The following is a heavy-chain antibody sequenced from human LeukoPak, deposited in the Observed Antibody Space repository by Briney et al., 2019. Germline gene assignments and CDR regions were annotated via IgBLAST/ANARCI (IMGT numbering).Heavy chain of an antibody. V-gene: IGHV4-34*01. Sequence: SETLSLTCTVSGGSMSSYYWSWIRQPPGKGLEWIGEINHSGSTNYNPSLKSRVTISVDTSKNQFSLKLSSVTAADTAVYYCASFLGVYWGQGTLVTVSS. CDR1: GGSMSSYY. CDR3: ASFLGVY. CDR2: INHSGST. D-gene: IGHD3-3*01. J-gene: IGHJ4*02.